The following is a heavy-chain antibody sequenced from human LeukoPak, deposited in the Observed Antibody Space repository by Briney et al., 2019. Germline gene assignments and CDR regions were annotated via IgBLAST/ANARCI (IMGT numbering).Heavy chain of an antibody. D-gene: IGHD3-10*01. J-gene: IGHJ4*02. CDR3: ATVSGASAILY. CDR2: THHTGSA. CDR1: GGSISSYY. V-gene: IGHV4-59*01. Sequence: PSETLSLTCSVSGGSISSYYWSWIRQPPGKGLEWIGYTHHTGSAKYNPSLKSRFTISVDTSKSQFSLELSSVTAADTAVYYCATVSGASAILYWGQGTLVTVSS.